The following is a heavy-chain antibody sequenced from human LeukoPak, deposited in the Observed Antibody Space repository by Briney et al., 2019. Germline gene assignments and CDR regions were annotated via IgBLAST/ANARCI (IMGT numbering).Heavy chain of an antibody. V-gene: IGHV3-74*01. CDR1: GFTFSSYW. J-gene: IGHJ4*02. CDR3: GRGYGGNRLVEY. CDR2: INSDGSAT. Sequence: GGSLRLSCAASGFTFSSYWMYWVRQAPGKGLVWVSRINSDGSATSYADSVKGRFTISRDNAKNKLDLEMNSLRAEDTAVYYCGRGYGGNRLVEYWGQGTLFT. D-gene: IGHD4-23*01.